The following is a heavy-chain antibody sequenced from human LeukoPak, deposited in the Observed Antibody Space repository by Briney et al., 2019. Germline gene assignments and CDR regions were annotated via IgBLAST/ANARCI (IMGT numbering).Heavy chain of an antibody. J-gene: IGHJ3*02. V-gene: IGHV3-20*04. CDR2: INWHGGST. Sequence: PGGSLRLSCAASGFTFDDYGMSWVRQAPGKGLEWVSNINWHGGSTVYADSVKGRFTISRDNAKKSLSLQMNSLRAEDTALYYCARDWVGFSRNAFDIWGQGTMVTVSS. D-gene: IGHD1-26*01. CDR3: ARDWVGFSRNAFDI. CDR1: GFTFDDYG.